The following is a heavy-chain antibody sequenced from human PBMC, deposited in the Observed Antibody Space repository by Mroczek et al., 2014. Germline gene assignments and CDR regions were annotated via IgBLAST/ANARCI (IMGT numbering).Heavy chain of an antibody. CDR2: INHSGST. CDR3: ARGLVVVVAAHADAFDI. J-gene: IGHJ3*02. D-gene: IGHD2-15*01. V-gene: IGHV4-34*01. CDR1: GGSFSGYY. Sequence: QVQLQQWGAGLLKPSETLSLTCAVYGGSFSGYYWSWIRQPPGKGLEWIGEINHSGSTNHNPSLKSRVTISVDTSKNQFSLKLSSVTAADTAVYYCARGLVVVVAAHADAFDIWGQGTMVTVSS.